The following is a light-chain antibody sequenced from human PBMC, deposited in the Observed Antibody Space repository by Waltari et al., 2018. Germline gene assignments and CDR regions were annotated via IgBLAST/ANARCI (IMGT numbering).Light chain of an antibody. V-gene: IGKV3-15*01. CDR3: QQCYSTPWT. Sequence: EIVMTQSPATLSVSPGERVTLSCRASQSVRNNLSWYQQKPGQGPRLLIYDGSTRATGIPARFSGSGSGTDFTLTISSLQAEDVAVYYCQQCYSTPWTFGQGTKVEIK. CDR1: QSVRNN. J-gene: IGKJ1*01. CDR2: DGS.